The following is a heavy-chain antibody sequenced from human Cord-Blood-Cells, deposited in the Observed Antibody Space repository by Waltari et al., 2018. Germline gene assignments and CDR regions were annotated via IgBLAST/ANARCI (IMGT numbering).Heavy chain of an antibody. CDR1: GGSTSSSNW. D-gene: IGHD3-16*01. V-gene: IGHV4-4*02. CDR3: ARNPYDYVWGSSLDY. J-gene: IGHJ4*02. CDR2: IYHSGST. Sequence: QVQLQESGPGLVKPSGTLSLTCAVSGGSTSSSNWWSWVRQPPGKGLEWIGEIYHSGSTNYNPSLKSRVTISVDKSKNQFSLKLSSVTAADTAVYYCARNPYDYVWGSSLDYWGQGTLVTVSS.